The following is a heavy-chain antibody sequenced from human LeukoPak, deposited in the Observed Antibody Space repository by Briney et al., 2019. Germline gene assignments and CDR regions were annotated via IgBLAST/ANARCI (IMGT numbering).Heavy chain of an antibody. CDR2: MNPNSGNT. J-gene: IGHJ6*02. CDR3: ARGYDYGYYYYYGMDV. CDR1: GYTFTSYD. V-gene: IGHV1-8*01. Sequence: GASVKVSCKASGYTFTSYDIDWVRQATGQGLEWMGWMNPNSGNTGYAQKFQGRVTMTRNTSISTAYMELSSLRSEDTAVYYCARGYDYGYYYYYGMDVWGQGTTVTVSS. D-gene: IGHD5-12*01.